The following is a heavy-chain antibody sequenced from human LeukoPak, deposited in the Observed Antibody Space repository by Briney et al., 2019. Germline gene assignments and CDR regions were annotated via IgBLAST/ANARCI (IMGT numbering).Heavy chain of an antibody. Sequence: SETLSLTCTVSGGSISSGSYYWSWIRQPAGKGLEWIGRIYTSGSTNYNPSLKSRVTISVDTSKNQFFLKLSSVTAADTAVYYCAREGYGSGNYYKISQCDYWGQGTLVTVSS. CDR2: IYTSGST. CDR1: GGSISSGSYY. CDR3: AREGYGSGNYYKISQCDY. V-gene: IGHV4-61*02. D-gene: IGHD3-10*01. J-gene: IGHJ4*02.